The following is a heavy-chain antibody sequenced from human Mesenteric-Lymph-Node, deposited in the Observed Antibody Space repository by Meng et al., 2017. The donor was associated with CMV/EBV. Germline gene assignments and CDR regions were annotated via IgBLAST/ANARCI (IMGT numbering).Heavy chain of an antibody. J-gene: IGHJ2*01. CDR1: GYNFANYW. V-gene: IGHV5-51*01. CDR2: IFPGNSDT. Sequence: SCQGSGYNFANYWIGWVRQMPGKGLKWMAIIFPGNSDTRYSPSFQGQVTISADKSISTAYLQWSSLKASETAIYYCARHLHWYFDLWARGTLVTVSS. CDR3: ARHLHWYFDL.